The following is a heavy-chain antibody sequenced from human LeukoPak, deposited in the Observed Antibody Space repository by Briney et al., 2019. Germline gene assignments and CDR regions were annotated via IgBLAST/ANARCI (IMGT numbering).Heavy chain of an antibody. CDR1: GFTFSSYS. D-gene: IGHD3-9*01. CDR3: AREFPVLRYFDWLPHDAFDI. V-gene: IGHV3-48*01. Sequence: GGSLRLSCAASGFTFSSYSMNWVRQAPGKGLEWVSYISSSSSTIYYADSVKGRFTISRDNAKNSLYLQMNSLRAEDTAVYYCAREFPVLRYFDWLPHDAFDIWGQGTMVTVSS. J-gene: IGHJ3*02. CDR2: ISSSSSTI.